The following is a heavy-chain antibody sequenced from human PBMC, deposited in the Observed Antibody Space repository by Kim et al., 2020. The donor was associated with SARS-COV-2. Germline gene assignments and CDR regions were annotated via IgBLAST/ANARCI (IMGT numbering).Heavy chain of an antibody. CDR3: EKDTLTGTTGWFDP. CDR1: GFTFSNYA. CDR2: IRGSGSST. J-gene: IGHJ5*02. Sequence: GGSLRLSCAASGFTFSNYAMSWVRQAPGKGLEWVSTIRGSGSSTYYADSVKGRFTISRDNSQNTLYLQMNSLRAEDTAVYYCEKDTLTGTTGWFDPWGQGTLVTVSS. V-gene: IGHV3-23*01. D-gene: IGHD1-7*01.